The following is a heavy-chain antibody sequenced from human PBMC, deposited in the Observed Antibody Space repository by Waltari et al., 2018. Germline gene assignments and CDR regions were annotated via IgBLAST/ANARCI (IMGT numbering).Heavy chain of an antibody. CDR2: INHSGST. V-gene: IGHV4-34*01. CDR3: ARGRGFDP. J-gene: IGHJ5*02. CDR1: GGSFSGYY. Sequence: QVQLQQWGGGLLRPSETLSLICAVYGGSFSGYYWSWIRQPPGKGLEGIGEINHSGSTNYNPSLKSRVTISVDTSKKQFSLKLTSVTAADTAIYYCARGRGFDPWGQGTLVTVSS.